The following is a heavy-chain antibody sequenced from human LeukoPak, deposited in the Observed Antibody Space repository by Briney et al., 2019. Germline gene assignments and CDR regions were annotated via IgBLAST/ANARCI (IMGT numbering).Heavy chain of an antibody. CDR3: ESERCSSTSCYSSFDY. CDR2: ISSSSSYI. J-gene: IGHJ4*02. V-gene: IGHV3-21*01. D-gene: IGHD2-2*01. Sequence: KTGGSLRLSCAASGFTFSSYSMNWVRQAPGKGLEWVSSISSSSSYIYYADSVKGRFTISRDNAKNSLYLQMNSLRAEDTAVYYCESERCSSTSCYSSFDYWGQGTLVTVSS. CDR1: GFTFSSYS.